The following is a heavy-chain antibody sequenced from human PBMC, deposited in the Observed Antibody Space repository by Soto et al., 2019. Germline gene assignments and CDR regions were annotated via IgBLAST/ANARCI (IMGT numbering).Heavy chain of an antibody. V-gene: IGHV4-34*01. D-gene: IGHD6-6*01. Sequence: SETLSLTCAVYGGSFSGYYWSWIRQPPGKGLEWIGEINHSGSTNYNPSLKSRVTISVDTSKNLFSLKLSSVTAADTAVYYCASWTLDSSSSGVVDYWGQGTLVTVSS. CDR3: ASWTLDSSSSGVVDY. CDR1: GGSFSGYY. J-gene: IGHJ4*02. CDR2: INHSGST.